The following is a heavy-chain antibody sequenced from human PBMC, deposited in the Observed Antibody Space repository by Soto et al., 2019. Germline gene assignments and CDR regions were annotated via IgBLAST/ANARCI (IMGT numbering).Heavy chain of an antibody. J-gene: IGHJ6*02. CDR2: ISNSGGST. CDR1: GFTFSSYA. D-gene: IGHD2-15*01. CDR3: AKWFSHLVVVAATTLGMDV. V-gene: IGHV3-23*04. Sequence: EVHLVESGGGLVQPGGSLRLSCAASGFTFSSYAMSWVRQAPGKGLDWVSSISNSGGSTYYADSVKGRFTISRDNSKNTLYVQLNSLRAEDTAVYYCAKWFSHLVVVAATTLGMDVWGQGTTVTVSS.